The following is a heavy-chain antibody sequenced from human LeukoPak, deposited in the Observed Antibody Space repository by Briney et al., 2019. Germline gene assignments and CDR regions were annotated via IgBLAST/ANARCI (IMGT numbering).Heavy chain of an antibody. V-gene: IGHV4-39*01. CDR2: IYYSGNT. CDR1: GGSISSSSHY. D-gene: IGHD3-3*01. Sequence: SETLSLTCTVSGGSISSSSHYWGWIRQPPGKGLEWIGSIYYSGNTYYNPSLNSRVTISVDTSKNQFSLKLSSVTAADTAVYYCAKREDENDFWSGSQARWFDPWGQGTLVTVSS. CDR3: AKREDENDFWSGSQARWFDP. J-gene: IGHJ5*02.